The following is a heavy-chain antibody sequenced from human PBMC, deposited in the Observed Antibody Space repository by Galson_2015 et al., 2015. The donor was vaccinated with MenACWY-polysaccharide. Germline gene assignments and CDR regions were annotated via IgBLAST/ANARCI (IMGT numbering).Heavy chain of an antibody. CDR1: GGAFSSYA. CDR3: ARFVEYYDSSGYMDFQH. J-gene: IGHJ1*01. D-gene: IGHD3-22*01. V-gene: IGHV1-69*13. CDR2: IIPIFGTA. Sequence: SVKVSCKASGGAFSSYAISWVRQAPGQGLEWMGGIIPIFGTANYAQKFQGRVTITADESTSTAYMELSSLRSEDTAVYYCARFVEYYDSSGYMDFQHWGQGTLVTVST.